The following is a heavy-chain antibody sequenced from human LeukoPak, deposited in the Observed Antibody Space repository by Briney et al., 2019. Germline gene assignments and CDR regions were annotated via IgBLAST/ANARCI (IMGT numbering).Heavy chain of an antibody. CDR2: IRYDVSNK. CDR1: GFTFSSYG. Sequence: GGSLGLSCAASGFTFSSYGMHWVRQAPGKGLEWVAFIRYDVSNKYYADSVKGRFTISRDNSKNTLYLQMNSLRAEDTAVYYCAKGQYIVVVPAARRGFDYWGQGTLVTVSS. V-gene: IGHV3-30*02. D-gene: IGHD2-2*01. J-gene: IGHJ4*02. CDR3: AKGQYIVVVPAARRGFDY.